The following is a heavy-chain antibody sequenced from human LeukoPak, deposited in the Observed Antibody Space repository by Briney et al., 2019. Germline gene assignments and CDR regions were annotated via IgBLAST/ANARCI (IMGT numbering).Heavy chain of an antibody. CDR1: CGSISSYY. CDR3: ARDSSGLMWFDP. CDR2: IYYSGST. D-gene: IGHD6-19*01. Sequence: SETLSLTCTVSCGSISSYYWSWIRQPPGKGLEWIGYIYYSGSTNYNPSLKSRVTISVDTSKNQFSLKLCSVTAADTAVYYCARDSSGLMWFDPWGQGTLVTVSS. V-gene: IGHV4-59*01. J-gene: IGHJ5*02.